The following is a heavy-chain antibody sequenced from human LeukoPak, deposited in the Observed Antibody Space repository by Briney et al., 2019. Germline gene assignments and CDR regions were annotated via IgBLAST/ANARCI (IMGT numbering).Heavy chain of an antibody. D-gene: IGHD1-26*01. CDR1: GVTLITYA. Sequence: GGSLRLSCAASGVTLITYAMSWVRQAPGKGLEWVSSISVSGDSTYYADSVKGRFTISRDKSKNTLSLQMNSLRAEDTAVYYCATDPAIVGSTLEPWGQGTLVTVSS. CDR2: ISVSGDST. CDR3: ATDPAIVGSTLEP. V-gene: IGHV3-23*01. J-gene: IGHJ4*02.